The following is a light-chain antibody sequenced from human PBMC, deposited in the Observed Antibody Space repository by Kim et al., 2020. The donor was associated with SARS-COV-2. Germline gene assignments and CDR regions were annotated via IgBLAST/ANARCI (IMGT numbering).Light chain of an antibody. CDR2: GAS. Sequence: DIQMTQSPSSLSASVGDGVTITCRASQGINRDLAWYQQRPGKVPKLLIYGASTLQSGVPSRFSGSGSGTDFTLTISSLQPEDVATYYCQKYNSAPWTFGQGTRWISN. CDR3: QKYNSAPWT. V-gene: IGKV1-27*01. J-gene: IGKJ1*01. CDR1: QGINRD.